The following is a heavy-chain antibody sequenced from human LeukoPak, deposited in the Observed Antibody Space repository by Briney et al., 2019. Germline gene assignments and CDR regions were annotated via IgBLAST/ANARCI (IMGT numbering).Heavy chain of an antibody. V-gene: IGHV4-31*03. CDR2: IYYSGST. CDR1: AGSIGSGGYY. Sequence: SQTLSLTCTVSAGSIGSGGYYWSWIRQHPGKGLEWIGYIYYSGSTYYNPSLKSRVTISVDTSKNQFSLKLSSVTAADTAVYYCARVPRDGYNLQSYYFDYWGQGTLVTVSS. J-gene: IGHJ4*02. D-gene: IGHD5-24*01. CDR3: ARVPRDGYNLQSYYFDY.